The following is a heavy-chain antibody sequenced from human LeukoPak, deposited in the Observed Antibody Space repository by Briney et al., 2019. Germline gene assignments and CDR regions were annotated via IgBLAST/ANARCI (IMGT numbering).Heavy chain of an antibody. CDR2: IYYSGST. D-gene: IGHD2-8*01. V-gene: IGHV4-39*07. CDR1: GGSISSSSYY. Sequence: SETLSLTCTVSGGSISSSSYYWGWIRQPPGKGLEWIGSIYYSGSTYYYPSLKSRVTISVDTSKNQFSLKLSSVTAADTAVYYCARDRALYAIFHWGQGTLVTVSS. J-gene: IGHJ4*02. CDR3: ARDRALYAIFH.